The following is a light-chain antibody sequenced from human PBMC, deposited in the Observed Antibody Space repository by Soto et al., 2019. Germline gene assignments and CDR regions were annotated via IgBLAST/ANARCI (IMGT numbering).Light chain of an antibody. V-gene: IGKV3-20*01. CDR1: EPVRNTY. Sequence: EIVLTQSPDTLSLSPGERAALSCRTSEPVRNTYVAWYQQQPGQAPRLLIYGASSRAIGIPDRFSGSGSGTDLTLTISRLEPEDFALYFCQQYADSPLTFGGGTKVDIK. CDR3: QQYADSPLT. CDR2: GAS. J-gene: IGKJ4*01.